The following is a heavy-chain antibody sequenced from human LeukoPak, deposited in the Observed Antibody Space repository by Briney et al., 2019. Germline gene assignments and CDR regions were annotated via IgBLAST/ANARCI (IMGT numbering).Heavy chain of an antibody. Sequence: PSETLSLTCTVSGGSISSYYWSWIRQPPGKGLEWIGYIYYSGSTNYNPSLKSRVTISVDTSKNQFSLKLSSVTAADTAVYYCARSYYYGSGIDSWGQGTLVTVSS. D-gene: IGHD3-10*01. CDR1: GGSISSYY. J-gene: IGHJ4*02. V-gene: IGHV4-59*08. CDR2: IYYSGST. CDR3: ARSYYYGSGIDS.